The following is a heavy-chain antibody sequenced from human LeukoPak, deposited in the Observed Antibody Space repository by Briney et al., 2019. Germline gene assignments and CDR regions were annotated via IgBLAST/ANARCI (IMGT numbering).Heavy chain of an antibody. V-gene: IGHV3-33*08. CDR1: GFTFRSYE. CDR2: IWYDGSNK. CDR3: ARGAGTGSKYDH. J-gene: IGHJ4*02. Sequence: GGSLRLSCAASGFTFRSYEMNWVRQAPGKGLEWVAVIWYDGSNKYYADSVKGRFVISRDDSKNTLYLEMNSLRADDTAVYHCARGAGTGSKYDHWGQGTLVTVSS. D-gene: IGHD3-10*01.